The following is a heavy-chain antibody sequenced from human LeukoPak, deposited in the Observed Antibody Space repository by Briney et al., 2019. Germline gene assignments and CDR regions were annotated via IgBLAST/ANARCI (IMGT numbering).Heavy chain of an antibody. CDR3: AKGYSSRPLMDY. J-gene: IGHJ4*02. D-gene: IGHD6-13*01. V-gene: IGHV3-9*01. CDR2: ISWNSGSI. CDR1: GFTFDDYA. Sequence: GGSLRLSCAASGFTFDDYAMHWVRQAPGKGLEWVSGISWNSGSIGYADSVKGRFTISRDNAKNSLYLQMNSLRAEDTALYYCAKGYSSRPLMDYWGQGTLVTVSS.